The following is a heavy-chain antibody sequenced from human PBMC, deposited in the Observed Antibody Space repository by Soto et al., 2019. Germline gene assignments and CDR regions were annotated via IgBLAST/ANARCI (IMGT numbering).Heavy chain of an antibody. CDR3: ANIRNVVYAHNAY. J-gene: IGHJ4*02. D-gene: IGHD2-8*02. CDR1: GFTFRSYD. Sequence: GGSLRLSCGASGFTFRSYDMNWVRQAPGKGLEWVSYISHSGSTIYYADSVRGRFAISRDNSNNMLYLQMNSLRAEDTAVYYCANIRNVVYAHNAYWGQGTLVTVSS. CDR2: ISHSGSTI. V-gene: IGHV3-48*03.